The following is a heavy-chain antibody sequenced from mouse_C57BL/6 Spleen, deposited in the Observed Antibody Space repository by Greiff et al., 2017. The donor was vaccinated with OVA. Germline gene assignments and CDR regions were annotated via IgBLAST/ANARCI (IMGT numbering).Heavy chain of an antibody. Sequence: VQLQQSGAELVKPGASVKISCKASGYAFSSYWMNWVKQRPGKGLEWIGQIYPGDGDTNYNGKFKGKATLTADKSSSTAYMQLSSLTSEDSAVYFCAREAYGYDRTWFAYWGQGTLVTVSA. D-gene: IGHD2-2*01. J-gene: IGHJ3*01. CDR2: IYPGDGDT. CDR3: AREAYGYDRTWFAY. V-gene: IGHV1-80*01. CDR1: GYAFSSYW.